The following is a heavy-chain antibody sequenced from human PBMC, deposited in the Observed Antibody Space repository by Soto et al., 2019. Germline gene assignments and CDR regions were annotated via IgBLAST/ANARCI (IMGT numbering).Heavy chain of an antibody. CDR1: GYSFTSYW. Sequence: ESLKISFKGSGYSFTSYWIGWVRQIPGKGLEWMGIIYPGDSDTRYSPSFQGQVTISADKSISTAYLQWSSLKASDTAMYYCARCGGSYWNYYYYGMDVWGQGTTVTAP. CDR3: ARCGGSYWNYYYYGMDV. V-gene: IGHV5-51*01. CDR2: IYPGDSDT. J-gene: IGHJ6*02. D-gene: IGHD1-26*01.